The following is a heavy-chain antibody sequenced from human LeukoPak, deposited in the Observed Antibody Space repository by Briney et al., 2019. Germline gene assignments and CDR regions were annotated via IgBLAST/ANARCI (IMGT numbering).Heavy chain of an antibody. V-gene: IGHV1-18*01. D-gene: IGHD6-13*01. CDR1: GYTFTSYG. CDR2: ISAYNGNT. CDR3: ARDIAAASFYDY. J-gene: IGHJ4*02. Sequence: ASVKVSCKASGYTFTSYGISWVRQAPGQGLEWMGWISAYNGNTNYAQKLQGRVTMTTDTPTSTAYMELRSLRSDDTAVYYCARDIAAASFYDYWGQGTLVTVSS.